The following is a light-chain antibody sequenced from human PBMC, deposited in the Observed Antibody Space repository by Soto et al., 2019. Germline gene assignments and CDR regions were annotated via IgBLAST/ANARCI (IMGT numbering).Light chain of an antibody. CDR2: DNN. CDR1: SANIGAEYA. J-gene: IGLJ3*02. Sequence: QSVLTQPPSVSGAPGQRVTISCTGCSANIGAEYAVHWYHQLPGTAPKLLIYDNNFRPSGVPDRFSGSKSGTSASLAITGLQAEDEADYYGQSYDTSLSGSVFGGGTKLTVL. V-gene: IGLV1-40*01. CDR3: QSYDTSLSGSV.